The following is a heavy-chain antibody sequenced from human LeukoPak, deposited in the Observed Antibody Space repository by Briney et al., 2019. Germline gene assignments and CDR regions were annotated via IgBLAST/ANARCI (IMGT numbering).Heavy chain of an antibody. J-gene: IGHJ2*01. D-gene: IGHD3-10*01. CDR1: GFTFDDYT. Sequence: PGGSLRLSCAASGFTFDDYTMHWVRQAPGKGLEWVSLISWDGGSTFYADSVKGRFTISRDNSKNSLYLQMNSLRAGDTALYYCAKDRRHTVSGGYFDLWGRGTLVIVSS. V-gene: IGHV3-43*01. CDR3: AKDRRHTVSGGYFDL. CDR2: ISWDGGST.